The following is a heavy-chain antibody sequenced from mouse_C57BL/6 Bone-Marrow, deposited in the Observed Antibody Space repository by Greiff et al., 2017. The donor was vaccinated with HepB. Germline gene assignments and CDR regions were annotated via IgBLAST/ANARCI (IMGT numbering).Heavy chain of an antibody. CDR1: GYAFTNYL. J-gene: IGHJ4*01. V-gene: IGHV1-54*01. Sequence: QVQLQQSGAELVRPGTSVKVSCKASGYAFTNYLIEWVKQRPGQGLEWIGVINPGSGGTNYNEKFKGKATLTADKASSTAYMQLSSLTSEDAAVYFCARGGTYYDYGLTRGYAMDYWGQGTSVTVSS. CDR3: ARGGTYYDYGLTRGYAMDY. CDR2: INPGSGGT. D-gene: IGHD2-4*01.